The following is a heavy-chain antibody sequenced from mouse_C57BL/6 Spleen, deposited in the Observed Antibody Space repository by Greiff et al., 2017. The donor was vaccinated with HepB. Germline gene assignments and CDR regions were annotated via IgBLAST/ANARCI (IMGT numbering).Heavy chain of an antibody. CDR2: IDPETGGT. D-gene: IGHD1-1*01. CDR3: TRGGLGLLRYFDV. CDR1: GYTFTDYE. Sequence: VQLQQSGAELVRPGASVTLSCKASGYTFTDYEMHWVKQTPVHGLEWIGAIDPETGGTAYNQKFKGKAILTADKSSSTAYMELRSLTSEDSAVYYCTRGGLGLLRYFDVWGTGTTVTVSS. J-gene: IGHJ1*03. V-gene: IGHV1-15*01.